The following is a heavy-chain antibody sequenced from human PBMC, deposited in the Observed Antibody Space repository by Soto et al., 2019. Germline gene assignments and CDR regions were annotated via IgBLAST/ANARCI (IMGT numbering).Heavy chain of an antibody. CDR2: IYSGGRT. CDR3: AREGVSGYNRPLVY. CDR1: GFTVSSRY. D-gene: IGHD5-18*01. Sequence: GGSLRLSCAGSGFTVSSRYMSWVRQAPGKGLEWVSFIYSGGRTYYADSVKDRFTVSRDNSKNTLYLQMSSLRVDDTAVYYCAREGVSGYNRPLVYWGQGALVTVS. V-gene: IGHV3-66*01. J-gene: IGHJ4*02.